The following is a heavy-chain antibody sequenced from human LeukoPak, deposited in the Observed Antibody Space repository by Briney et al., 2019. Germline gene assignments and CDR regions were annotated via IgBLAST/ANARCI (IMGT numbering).Heavy chain of an antibody. CDR2: IYYSGST. CDR3: ARPDCGDCYSGQFDY. D-gene: IGHD2-21*02. CDR1: GVSISSSSYY. V-gene: IGHV4-39*01. J-gene: IGHJ4*02. Sequence: PSETLSLTCTVSGVSISSSSYYWGWIRQPPGKGLEWIGSIYYSGSTYYNPSLKSRVTISVDTSKNQFSLKLSSVTAADTAVYYCARPDCGDCYSGQFDYWGQGTLVTVSS.